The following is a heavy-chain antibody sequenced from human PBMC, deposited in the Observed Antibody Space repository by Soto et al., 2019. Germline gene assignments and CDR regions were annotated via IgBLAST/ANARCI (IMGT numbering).Heavy chain of an antibody. CDR1: GYTFTSYG. CDR3: ARDRGGSRWYLGSGAEFDY. D-gene: IGHD6-13*01. Sequence: QVQLVQSGAEVKKPGASVKVSCKASGYTFTSYGISWVRQAPGQGLEWMGWISAYNGNTNYAQKLQGRVTMTTDTSTSTAYMELRSLRADDTAVYYCARDRGGSRWYLGSGAEFDYWGQGTLVTVSS. J-gene: IGHJ4*02. V-gene: IGHV1-18*04. CDR2: ISAYNGNT.